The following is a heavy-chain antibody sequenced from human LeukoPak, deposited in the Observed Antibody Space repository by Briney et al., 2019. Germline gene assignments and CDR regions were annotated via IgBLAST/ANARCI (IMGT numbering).Heavy chain of an antibody. J-gene: IGHJ4*02. CDR3: ARDYYDSSGYYDY. V-gene: IGHV4-30-4*01. CDR1: GGSISSGDYY. CDR2: IYYSGST. D-gene: IGHD3-22*01. Sequence: SETLSLTCTVSGGSISSGDYYWSWLRQPPGKGLEWIGYIYYSGSTYYNPSLKSRVTISVDTSKNQFSLKLSSVTAADTAVYYCARDYYDSSGYYDYWGQGTLVTVSS.